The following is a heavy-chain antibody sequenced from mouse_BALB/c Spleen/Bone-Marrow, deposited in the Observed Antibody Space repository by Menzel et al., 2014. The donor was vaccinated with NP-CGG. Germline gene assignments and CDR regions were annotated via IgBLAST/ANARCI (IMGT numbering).Heavy chain of an antibody. CDR2: INPYSDGT. CDR1: GYTFTGYV. Sequence: EVKLVESGPELAKPGASVKMSCKASGYTFTGYVMHWVKQKPGQGLEWIGYINPYSDGTKYNEKFKGKATLTSDKSSSTAYMELSGLTSEDSAVYYCAREGGLRRGDYYVMDYWGQGTSVTASS. J-gene: IGHJ4*01. CDR3: AREGGLRRGDYYVMDY. V-gene: IGHV1-14*01. D-gene: IGHD2-4*01.